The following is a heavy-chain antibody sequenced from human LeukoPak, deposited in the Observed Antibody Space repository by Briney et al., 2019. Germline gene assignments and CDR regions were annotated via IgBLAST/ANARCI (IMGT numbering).Heavy chain of an antibody. V-gene: IGHV4-34*01. CDR2: INHSGDT. CDR1: GGSFSGYY. CDR3: ARVYNPDFYYHMDV. D-gene: IGHD1-14*01. J-gene: IGHJ6*03. Sequence: SETLSLTCAVYGGSFSGYYWSWIRQPPGKGLEWVGEINHSGDTNYNSSLKSRVTISLDTSKYQFSLKLTSVSAADTAIYFCARVYNPDFYYHMDVWGKGTTVTVSS.